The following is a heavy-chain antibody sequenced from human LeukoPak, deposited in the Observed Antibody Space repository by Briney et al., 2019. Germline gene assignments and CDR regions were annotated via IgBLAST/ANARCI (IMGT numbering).Heavy chain of an antibody. D-gene: IGHD2-21*02. CDR2: ISSSSSYI. J-gene: IGHJ3*02. Sequence: GGSLGLSCAASGFTFSSYSMNWVRQAPGKGLEWVSSISSSSSYIYYADSVKGRFTISRDNAKNSLYLQMNSLRAEDTAVYYCAREGAYCGGDCYDPFDIWGQGTMVTVSS. CDR3: AREGAYCGGDCYDPFDI. V-gene: IGHV3-21*01. CDR1: GFTFSSYS.